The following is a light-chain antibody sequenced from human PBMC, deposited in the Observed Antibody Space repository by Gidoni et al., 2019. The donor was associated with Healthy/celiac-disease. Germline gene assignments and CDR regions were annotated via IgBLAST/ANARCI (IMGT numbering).Light chain of an antibody. CDR2: GDS. Sequence: SSVLAQPPSVSVAPGQTARITCGGNNIGGKTVHWYQQKPGQAPVLVVYGDSDRPSGLPERFSGSNSGNTATLTISRVEAGDEADYYCQVWDSSSDHVVFGGGTKLTVL. CDR3: QVWDSSSDHVV. J-gene: IGLJ2*01. V-gene: IGLV3-21*02. CDR1: NIGGKT.